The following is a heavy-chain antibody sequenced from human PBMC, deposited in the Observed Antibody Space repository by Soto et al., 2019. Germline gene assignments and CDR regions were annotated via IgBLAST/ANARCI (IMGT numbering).Heavy chain of an antibody. CDR2: IFYSGST. Sequence: QVQLQESGPRLVKPSRTLSLTCTVSGGSISSGGYYWSWIRQHPGKGLEWIGYIFYSGSTYYNPSLKSRVTISVDTSKNQFSLKLSSVTAADTAVYYCATYGSGSYKPTTFDYWGQGTLVTVSS. J-gene: IGHJ4*02. D-gene: IGHD3-10*01. V-gene: IGHV4-31*03. CDR1: GGSISSGGYY. CDR3: ATYGSGSYKPTTFDY.